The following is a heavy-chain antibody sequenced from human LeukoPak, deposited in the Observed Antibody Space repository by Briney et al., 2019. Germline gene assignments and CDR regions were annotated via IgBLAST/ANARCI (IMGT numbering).Heavy chain of an antibody. Sequence: PGGSLRLSCAASEFTFSSYAMHWVRHAPGKGLEWVALVSYDGSDKYYADSVKGRFTISRDNSKNTLYLQMNSLRGEDTAVYYCAKAHLSDWLLPFDYWGQGTLVTVSS. D-gene: IGHD3/OR15-3a*01. V-gene: IGHV3-30*18. CDR1: EFTFSSYA. CDR3: AKAHLSDWLLPFDY. CDR2: VSYDGSDK. J-gene: IGHJ4*02.